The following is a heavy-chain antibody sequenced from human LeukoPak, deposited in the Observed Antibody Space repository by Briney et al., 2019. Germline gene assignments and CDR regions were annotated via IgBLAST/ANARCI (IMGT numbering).Heavy chain of an antibody. CDR3: AKGAATAGILDY. V-gene: IGHV3-23*01. J-gene: IGHJ4*02. CDR2: ITSGGST. D-gene: IGHD6-13*01. CDR1: GFTFSSYA. Sequence: PGGSLRLSCAASGFTFSSYAMSWVRQAPGKGLEWVSTITSGGSTYYADSVKGRFTISRDNSKNTLYLQTNSLRAEDTAVYYCAKGAATAGILDYWGQGTLVTVSS.